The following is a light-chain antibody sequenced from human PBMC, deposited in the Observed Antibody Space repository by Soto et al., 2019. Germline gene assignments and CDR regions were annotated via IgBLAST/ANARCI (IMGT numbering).Light chain of an antibody. J-gene: IGLJ2*01. CDR3: SSYTSSNTLV. Sequence: QSALTQPASVSGSPGQSITISCTGTSSDVGAYNYVSWYQQHPGKAPKLMIFEVSDRPSGVSNRFSGSTSGNTASLTISGLQAEDEADYYCSSYTSSNTLVFGGGTQLTVL. CDR1: SSDVGAYNY. V-gene: IGLV2-14*01. CDR2: EVS.